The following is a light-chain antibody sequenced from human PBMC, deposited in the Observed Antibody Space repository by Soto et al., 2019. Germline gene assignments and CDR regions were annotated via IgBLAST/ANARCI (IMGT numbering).Light chain of an antibody. CDR1: QSVSSSY. V-gene: IGKV3-15*01. J-gene: IGKJ3*01. Sequence: EIVLTQSPGTLSLSPGERATLSCRASQSVSSSYLAWYQQKPGQAPRLLIHGATTRATGIPARFSGSGSGTEFTLTISSLQSEDFAVYFCQQYNNWPPVTFGPGTKVDIK. CDR3: QQYNNWPPVT. CDR2: GAT.